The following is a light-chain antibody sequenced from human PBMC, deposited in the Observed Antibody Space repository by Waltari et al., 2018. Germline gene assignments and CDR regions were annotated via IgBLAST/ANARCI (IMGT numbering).Light chain of an antibody. Sequence: SSELTQDPAVSVALGQTVTITCQGASLRTSYARWYQQKSGQAPILVLFGKNKRPSGIPDRFSGYNSETTTALTITGAQAEDEADYYCSSRDSSASHVLFAGGTKLTVL. CDR2: GKN. V-gene: IGLV3-19*01. J-gene: IGLJ2*01. CDR3: SSRDSSASHVL. CDR1: SLRTSY.